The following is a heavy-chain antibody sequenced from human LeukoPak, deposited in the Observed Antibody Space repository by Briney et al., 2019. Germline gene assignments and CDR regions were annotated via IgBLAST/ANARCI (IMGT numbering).Heavy chain of an antibody. V-gene: IGHV3-74*01. CDR1: GFTFSSYW. CDR3: ARDPGPLRFLEWFFDY. CDR2: INSDGSST. D-gene: IGHD3-3*01. J-gene: IGHJ4*02. Sequence: GGSLRLSCAASGFTFSSYWMSWVRQAPGKGLVWVSRINSDGSSTSYADSVKGRFTISRDNAKNTLYLQMNSLRAEDTAAYYCARDPGPLRFLEWFFDYWGQGTLVTVSS.